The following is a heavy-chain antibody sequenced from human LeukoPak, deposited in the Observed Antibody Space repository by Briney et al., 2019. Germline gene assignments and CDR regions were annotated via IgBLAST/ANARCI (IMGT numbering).Heavy chain of an antibody. CDR2: ISGSGGST. Sequence: GGSLRLSCAASGFTFSSYAMSWVRQAPGKGLEWVSAISGSGGSTYYADSVKGRFTISRDNSKNTLYLQMNSLRAEDTAVYYCAKRLWFGDTIGSPFDYWGQGTLVTVSS. J-gene: IGHJ4*02. CDR3: AKRLWFGDTIGSPFDY. D-gene: IGHD3-10*01. CDR1: GFTFSSYA. V-gene: IGHV3-23*01.